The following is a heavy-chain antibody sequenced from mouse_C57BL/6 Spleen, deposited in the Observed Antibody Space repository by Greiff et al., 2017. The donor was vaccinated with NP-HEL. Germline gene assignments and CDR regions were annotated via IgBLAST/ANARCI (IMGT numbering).Heavy chain of an antibody. V-gene: IGHV2-2*01. D-gene: IGHD1-1*01. Sequence: QVQLQQSGPGLVQPSQSLSITCTVSGFSLTSYGVHWVRQSPGKGLEWLGVIWSGGSTDYNAAFISRLSISKDNSKSQVFFKMNSLQADDTAIYYCARNGYYYGSSYLAYWGQGTLVTVSA. CDR1: GFSLTSYG. J-gene: IGHJ3*01. CDR2: IWSGGST. CDR3: ARNGYYYGSSYLAY.